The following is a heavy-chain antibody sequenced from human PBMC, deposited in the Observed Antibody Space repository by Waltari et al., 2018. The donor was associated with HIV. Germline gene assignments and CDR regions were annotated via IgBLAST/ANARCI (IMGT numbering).Heavy chain of an antibody. CDR1: GFSFSYYA. CDR2: IYDSGSTT. CDR3: AKRGDTYYYDSRGYYSFYCDE. D-gene: IGHD3-22*01. Sequence: EVQLVESGGDLVQPGGSLRLSCAASGFSFSYYAMSWVRQSAGRGLEWLSTIYDSGSTTHYADSAKGRFTTSRDNSKNTVYLQLNSLGAEDTAVYYCAKRGDTYYYDSRGYYSFYCDEWGQGTRVTVSS. V-gene: IGHV3-23*04. J-gene: IGHJ4*02.